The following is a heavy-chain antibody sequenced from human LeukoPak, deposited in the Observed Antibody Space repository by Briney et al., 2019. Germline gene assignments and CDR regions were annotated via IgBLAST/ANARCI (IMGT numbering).Heavy chain of an antibody. CDR3: ARERRGGGSYPQYYFDY. CDR2: IYTSGST. V-gene: IGHV4-4*07. D-gene: IGHD1-26*01. Sequence: SETLSLTCTVSGGSISSYYWSWIRQPAGKGLEWIGRIYTSGSTNYNPSLKSRVTMSVDTSKNQFSLKLSSVPAADTAVYYCARERRGGGSYPQYYFDYWGQGTLVTVSS. CDR1: GGSISSYY. J-gene: IGHJ4*02.